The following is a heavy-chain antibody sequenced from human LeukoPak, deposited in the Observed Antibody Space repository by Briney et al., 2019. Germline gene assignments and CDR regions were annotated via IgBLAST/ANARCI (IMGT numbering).Heavy chain of an antibody. CDR1: GFTFSSYA. V-gene: IGHV3-23*01. J-gene: IGHJ4*02. CDR3: ALEWLFPYYFDY. D-gene: IGHD3-3*01. Sequence: GGSLRLSCAASGFTFSSYAMSWVRQAPGKGLESVSGISGSAYSTYYADSVKGRFTISRDNSKNTLYLQMNSLRAEDTAVYYCALEWLFPYYFDYWGQGTLVTVSS. CDR2: ISGSAYST.